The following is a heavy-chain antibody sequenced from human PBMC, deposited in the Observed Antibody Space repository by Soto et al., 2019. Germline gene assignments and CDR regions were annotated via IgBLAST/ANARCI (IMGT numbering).Heavy chain of an antibody. CDR3: ARDNNWSYDY. Sequence: GGSLRLSCAASGFTFSRHWMHWVRQATGKGLVWVSHIGPDGTTTRDADSVQGRFTISRDNARNTLYLQMDSLRDEDTAVYYCARDNNWSYDYWGQGIQVTVSS. D-gene: IGHD1-1*01. V-gene: IGHV3-74*01. CDR2: IGPDGTTT. J-gene: IGHJ4*02. CDR1: GFTFSRHW.